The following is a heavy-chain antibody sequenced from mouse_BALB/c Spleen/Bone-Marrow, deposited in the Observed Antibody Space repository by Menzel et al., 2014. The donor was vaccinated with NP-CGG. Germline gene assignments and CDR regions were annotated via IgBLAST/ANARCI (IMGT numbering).Heavy chain of an antibody. J-gene: IGHJ2*01. CDR1: GFNIKDTY. V-gene: IGHV14-3*02. CDR2: IDPANDNT. CDR3: ALLYGNYDY. Sequence: EVKLQESGAELVKPGASVKLSCTASGFNIKDTYMHWVKQRPEQGLEWIGRIDPANDNTKYDPKFQGKATITADTSSNTAFLQLSSLASEDTAVYCCALLYGNYDYWGQGTTLTVSS. D-gene: IGHD2-10*02.